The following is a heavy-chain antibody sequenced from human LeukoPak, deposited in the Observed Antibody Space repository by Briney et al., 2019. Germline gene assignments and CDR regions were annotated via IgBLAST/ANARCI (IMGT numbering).Heavy chain of an antibody. D-gene: IGHD5-12*01. J-gene: IGHJ4*02. CDR3: ARRDVDIVTTIRGDY. CDR2: IYYSGST. Sequence: KPSETLSLTCAVSGYSISSGYYWGWIRQPPGKGLEWIGSIYYSGSTYYNPSLKSRVTISVDTSKNQFSLKLSSVTAADTAVYYCARRDVDIVTTIRGDYWGQGTLVTVSS. V-gene: IGHV4-38-2*01. CDR1: GYSISSGYY.